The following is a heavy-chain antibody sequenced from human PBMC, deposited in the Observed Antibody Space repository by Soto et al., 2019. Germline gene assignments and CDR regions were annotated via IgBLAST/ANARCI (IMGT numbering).Heavy chain of an antibody. V-gene: IGHV4-39*01. CDR2: VHYSGSA. CDR3: ARHRWGSGSYSGLLDF. CDR1: GGSISTSSYF. J-gene: IGHJ4*02. D-gene: IGHD3-10*01. Sequence: SETLSLTCSVSGGSISTSSYFWGWIRQPPGKGLEWVGAVHYSGSANYRSSLQSRATISVDTSQNQFSLRLRSVTAADTAVYYCARHRWGSGSYSGLLDFWGQGALVTVSS.